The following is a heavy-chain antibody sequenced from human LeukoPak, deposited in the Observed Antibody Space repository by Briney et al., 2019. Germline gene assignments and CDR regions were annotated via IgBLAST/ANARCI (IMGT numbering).Heavy chain of an antibody. CDR3: AKDSCTSAICYAFDY. CDR2: IYSGGST. V-gene: IGHV3-53*01. J-gene: IGHJ4*02. D-gene: IGHD2-2*01. CDR1: GLTVSNNY. Sequence: GGSLRLSCAVSGLTVSNNYMSWVRQAPGKGLEWVSVIYSGGSTNYADSVKGRFTISRDNSKNTLYLQMNSLRAEDTAVYYCAKDSCTSAICYAFDYWGQGTLVTVSS.